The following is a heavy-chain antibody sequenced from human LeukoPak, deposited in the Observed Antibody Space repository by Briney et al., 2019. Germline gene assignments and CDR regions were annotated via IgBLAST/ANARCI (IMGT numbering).Heavy chain of an antibody. CDR1: GYTLTSYY. Sequence: ASVKVSSKSSGYTLTSYYMHWVPHAPGQGREWMGIINPSGGSTSYAQKLQARVTMTRDTSTSTVYMELSSLRSEDTAVYYCARGVTPGTIWFDPWGQGTLVTVSS. CDR3: ARGVTPGTIWFDP. CDR2: INPSGGST. J-gene: IGHJ5*02. D-gene: IGHD2-21*02. V-gene: IGHV1-46*01.